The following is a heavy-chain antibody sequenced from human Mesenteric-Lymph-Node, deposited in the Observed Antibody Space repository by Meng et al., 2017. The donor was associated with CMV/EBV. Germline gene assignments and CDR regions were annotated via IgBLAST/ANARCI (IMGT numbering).Heavy chain of an antibody. CDR2: ISAYNRAT. CDR1: YTFSIYD. CDR3: ARDRRSYDSSGYLWDF. D-gene: IGHD3-22*01. Sequence: YTFSIYDITWVRQAPGQGLEWLGWISAYNRATSYAQSLQGRLTMTTDTPTSTAYMELRSLRSDDTAVYYCARDRRSYDSSGYLWDFWGQGTLVTVSS. V-gene: IGHV1-18*01. J-gene: IGHJ4*02.